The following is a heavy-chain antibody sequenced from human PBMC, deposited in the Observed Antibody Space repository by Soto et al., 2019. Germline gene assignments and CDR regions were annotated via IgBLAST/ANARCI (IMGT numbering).Heavy chain of an antibody. D-gene: IGHD3-16*01. Sequence: QVQLVESGGGVVQPGRSLRLSCAASGFTFSSYAMHWVRRAPGKGLEWMAVMSYDGSNKYYADSVKGRFTIARDNSKNTLYLQMNRPRPEVAALYYWAGDGGACWGQGGPVIVSS. V-gene: IGHV3-30-3*01. CDR3: AGDGGAC. CDR2: MSYDGSNK. CDR1: GFTFSSYA. J-gene: IGHJ4*02.